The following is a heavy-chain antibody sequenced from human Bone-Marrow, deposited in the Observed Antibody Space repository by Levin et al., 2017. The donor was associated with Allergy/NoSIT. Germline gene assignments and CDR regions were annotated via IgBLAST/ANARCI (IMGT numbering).Heavy chain of an antibody. CDR3: AREGSSNLWCFDY. D-gene: IGHD2-8*01. Sequence: GESLKISCAASGFTFSSLGMHWVRQAPGKGLEWVAVVSADGGTTYYADSVKGRFTISRDNSKNTMYLQMNSLRGEDTAVYYCAREGSSNLWCFDYWGQGTLVTVSS. CDR2: VSADGGTT. J-gene: IGHJ4*02. CDR1: GFTFSSLG. V-gene: IGHV3-30*03.